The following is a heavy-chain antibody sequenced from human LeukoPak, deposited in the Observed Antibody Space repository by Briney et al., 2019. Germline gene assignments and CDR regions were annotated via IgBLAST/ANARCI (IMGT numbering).Heavy chain of an antibody. Sequence: PGGSLRLSCAASGFTFSSYAMSWVRQAPGKGLEWVSAISGSGGSTYYADSVKGRFTISRDNSKNTLYLQMNSLRAEDTAVYYCAKDFFIVTLRGVIDYWGQGTLVTVSS. CDR1: GFTFSSYA. CDR2: ISGSGGST. D-gene: IGHD3-10*01. J-gene: IGHJ4*02. V-gene: IGHV3-23*01. CDR3: AKDFFIVTLRGVIDY.